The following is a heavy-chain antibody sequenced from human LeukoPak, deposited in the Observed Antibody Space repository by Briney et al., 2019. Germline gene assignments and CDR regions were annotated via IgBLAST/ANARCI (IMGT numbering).Heavy chain of an antibody. CDR2: IYYSGST. D-gene: IGHD4/OR15-4a*01. V-gene: IGHV4-61*05. J-gene: IGHJ6*03. CDR3: ARTYYGALSYYYYMDV. Sequence: SETLSLTCTVSGGSISSSSYYWGWIRQPPGKGLEWIGYIYYSGSTNYNPSLKSRVTISVDTSKNQFSLKLRSVTAADTAVYYCARTYYGALSYYYYMDVWAKGPRSPSP. CDR1: GGSISSSSYY.